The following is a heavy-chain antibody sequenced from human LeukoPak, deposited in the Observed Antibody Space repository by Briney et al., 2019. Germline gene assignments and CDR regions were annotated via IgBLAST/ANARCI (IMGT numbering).Heavy chain of an antibody. J-gene: IGHJ5*02. D-gene: IGHD3-16*01. Sequence: GGSLRLSCAASGFTFSSYGMHWVRQAPSKGLEWVAVISYDGSNKYYADSVKGRFTISRDNSKNTLYLQMNSLRTEDTAVYYCARTRTLPIAGGFDTWGQGSLVTVSS. CDR2: ISYDGSNK. V-gene: IGHV3-30*03. CDR1: GFTFSSYG. CDR3: ARTRTLPIAGGFDT.